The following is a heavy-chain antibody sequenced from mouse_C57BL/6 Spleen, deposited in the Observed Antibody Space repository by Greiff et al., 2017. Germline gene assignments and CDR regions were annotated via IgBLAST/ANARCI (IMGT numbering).Heavy chain of an antibody. CDR1: GYTFTSYW. CDR3: AVKGIYYDYDYGY. CDR2: IYPGSGST. Sequence: QVQLQQPGAELVKPGASVKLSCKASGYTFTSYWITWVKQRPGQGLEWIGDIYPGSGSTNYNEKFKSKATLTVDTSSSTAYMQLSSLTSEDSAVYYCAVKGIYYDYDYGYWGQGTTLTVSS. V-gene: IGHV1-55*01. D-gene: IGHD2-4*01. J-gene: IGHJ2*01.